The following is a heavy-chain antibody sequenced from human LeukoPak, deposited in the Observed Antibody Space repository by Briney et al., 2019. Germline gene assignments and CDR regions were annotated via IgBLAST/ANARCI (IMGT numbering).Heavy chain of an antibody. CDR2: ISWDGGST. CDR3: AKDKRAMVRGVTPYGMDV. Sequence: GGSLRLSCAASGFTFDDYAMHWVRQAPGKGLKWVSLISWDGGSTYYADSVKGRFTISRDNSKNSLYLQMNSLRAEDTALYYCAKDKRAMVRGVTPYGMDVWGQGTTVTVSS. CDR1: GFTFDDYA. D-gene: IGHD3-10*01. J-gene: IGHJ6*02. V-gene: IGHV3-43D*03.